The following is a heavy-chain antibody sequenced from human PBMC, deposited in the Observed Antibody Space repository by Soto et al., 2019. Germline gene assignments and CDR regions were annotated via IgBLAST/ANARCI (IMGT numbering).Heavy chain of an antibody. V-gene: IGHV3-23*01. CDR1: RSTFSTYA. CDR3: AKIAEAVAGTVYGY. CDR2: ISGSGGRT. D-gene: IGHD6-19*01. J-gene: IGHJ4*02. Sequence: GGSLRLSCAVSRSTFSTYAMGWVRQAPGKGLEWVSNISGSGGRTYYADSVKGRFTISRDNSKNTLYLQMNSLRAEDTAVYYCAKIAEAVAGTVYGYWGQGTLVTVS.